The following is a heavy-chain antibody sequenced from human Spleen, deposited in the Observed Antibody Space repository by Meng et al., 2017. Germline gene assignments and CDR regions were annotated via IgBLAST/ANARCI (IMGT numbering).Heavy chain of an antibody. J-gene: IGHJ4*02. CDR2: INPNSGDT. CDR1: GYTFTGHY. CDR3: ARAAHGLGSFSYDY. Sequence: ASVKVSCKASGYTFTGHYIHWMRQAPGQGLEWMGRINPNSGDTNYAQKFLGRVTMTRDTSISTAYMELSSLRSDDTAVYFCARAAHGLGSFSYDYWGQGTLVTVSS. D-gene: IGHD3-10*01. V-gene: IGHV1-2*06.